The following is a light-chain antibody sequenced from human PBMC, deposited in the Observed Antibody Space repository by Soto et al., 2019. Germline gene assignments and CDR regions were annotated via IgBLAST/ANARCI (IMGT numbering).Light chain of an antibody. CDR2: GAS. V-gene: IGKV3-20*01. CDR1: QCVSSSS. J-gene: IGKJ2*01. Sequence: EIVLTQSPGTLSLSPGERATLSCRASQCVSSSSLAWYQQKPGQAPRLLVYGASSRATGIPDRFSGSGSGTDFTLTISRLEPEDFAVYYCQQYGGSPLVTFGQGTKLEIK. CDR3: QQYGGSPLVT.